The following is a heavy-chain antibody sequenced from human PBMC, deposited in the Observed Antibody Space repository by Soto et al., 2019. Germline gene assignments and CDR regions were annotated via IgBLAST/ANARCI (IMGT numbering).Heavy chain of an antibody. V-gene: IGHV1-69*01. CDR1: GGALSTYA. J-gene: IGHJ4*02. CDR2: IIPIFGAP. D-gene: IGHD6-6*01. CDR3: ATIVDQSTSSSAY. Sequence: QVLLVQSGAEVKKPGSSVKVSCKTSGGALSTYAVSWVRQAPGQGLEWMGGIIPIFGAPTYAQKFQGRVTITADESTSTAYMERNSLRSEDTAVYYCATIVDQSTSSSAYCGQGTLVTGSS.